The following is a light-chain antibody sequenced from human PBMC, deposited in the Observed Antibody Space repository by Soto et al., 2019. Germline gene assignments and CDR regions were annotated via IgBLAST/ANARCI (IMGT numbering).Light chain of an antibody. J-gene: IGLJ1*01. CDR1: SSDVGGYNY. CDR2: EVS. V-gene: IGLV2-14*01. CDR3: SSYTSSSTLV. Sequence: QSVLTQPASVSGSPGQSITISCTGTSSDVGGYNYVSWYQQHPGKAPKLMIYEVSNRPSGVPNRFSGSKSGNTASLTISGLQVEDEADYYCSSYTSSSTLVFGSGTKVTVL.